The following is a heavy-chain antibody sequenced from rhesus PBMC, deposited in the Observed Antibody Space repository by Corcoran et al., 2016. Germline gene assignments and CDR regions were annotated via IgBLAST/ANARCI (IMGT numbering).Heavy chain of an antibody. CDR1: GVTFSRYA. CDR2: ISRGDTT. V-gene: IGHV3-103*01. D-gene: IGHD2-39*02. J-gene: IGHJ4*01. Sequence: EVQWVQPGGGLAKPGGSLRLSCAASGVTFSRYALDWVRTTQGKGVAWVSGISRGDTTDSSDNVRVRFTISRDNSKNALSLEMISVRPEDAALYYCAKGGGVHSFDYWGQGVLVTVSS. CDR3: AKGGGVHSFDY.